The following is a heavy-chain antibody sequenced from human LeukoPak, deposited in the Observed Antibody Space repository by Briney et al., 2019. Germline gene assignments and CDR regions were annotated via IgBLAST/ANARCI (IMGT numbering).Heavy chain of an antibody. CDR1: GFTFSSYS. D-gene: IGHD6-13*01. CDR3: ARERDSSSWYAFDI. Sequence: GGSLRLSCAASGFTFSSYSLNWVRQAPGKGLEWVSHISSSSSTIYYGESVKGRFTISTDNAKNSLYLQMNSLRDEDTAVYYCARERDSSSWYAFDIWGQGTMVTVSS. V-gene: IGHV3-48*02. J-gene: IGHJ3*02. CDR2: ISSSSSTI.